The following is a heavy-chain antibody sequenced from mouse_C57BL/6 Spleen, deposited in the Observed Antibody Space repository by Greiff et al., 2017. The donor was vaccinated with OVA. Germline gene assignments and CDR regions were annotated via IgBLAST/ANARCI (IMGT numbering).Heavy chain of an antibody. CDR3: ARGGLRGYFDV. Sequence: VQLQQSGAELVMPGASVKLSCKASGYTFTSYWMHWVKQRPGQGLEWIGEIDPSDSYTNYNQKFKGKSTLTVDKSSSTAYMPLSSLTSEDSAVYYCARGGLRGYFDVWGTGTTVTVSS. J-gene: IGHJ1*03. D-gene: IGHD2-2*01. CDR2: IDPSDSYT. CDR1: GYTFTSYW. V-gene: IGHV1-69*01.